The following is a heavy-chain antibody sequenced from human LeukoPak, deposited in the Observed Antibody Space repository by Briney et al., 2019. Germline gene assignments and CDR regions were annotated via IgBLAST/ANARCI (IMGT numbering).Heavy chain of an antibody. CDR2: INHSGST. V-gene: IGHV4-34*01. CDR1: GGSFSGYD. D-gene: IGHD3-3*01. CDR3: AIAMTGYYDFWY. Sequence: SETLSLTCAVYGGSFSGYDWSWIRQPPGKGLEWSGEINHSGSTNDNPPLKSRVTISVDTSNNQLSLKLSSVTAADTAVYYCAIAMTGYYDFWYWGQGTLVTVSS. J-gene: IGHJ4*02.